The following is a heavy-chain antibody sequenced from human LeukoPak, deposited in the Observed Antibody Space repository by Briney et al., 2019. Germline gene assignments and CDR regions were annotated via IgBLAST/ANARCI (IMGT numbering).Heavy chain of an antibody. CDR3: AELGITMIGGV. V-gene: IGHV3-23*01. CDR2: ISGSGGST. D-gene: IGHD3-10*02. Sequence: GGTLRLSCAASGFTFSNYGMNWVRQAPGKGLEWVSSISGSGGSTYSADSVKGRFTISRDNAKNSLYLQMNSLRAEDTAVYYCAELGITMIGGVWGKGTTVTISS. J-gene: IGHJ6*04. CDR1: GFTFSNYG.